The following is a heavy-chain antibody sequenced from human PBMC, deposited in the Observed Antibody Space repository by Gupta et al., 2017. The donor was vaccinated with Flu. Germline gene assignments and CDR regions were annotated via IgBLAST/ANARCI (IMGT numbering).Heavy chain of an antibody. CDR2: VRSKANNYAT. CDR1: GFSFSASA. D-gene: IGHD2-8*01. V-gene: IGHV3-73*02. J-gene: IGHJ6*02. Sequence: DVQLVESGGGLVQSGGSLNLSCAASGFSFSASAMHWVRQASGKWLEWVARVRSKANNYATSYAASVKGRFTISRDDSKNTAHLQMNSLKTEDTAVYYCTGSPVYAMDVWGQGTTVTVSS. CDR3: TGSPVYAMDV.